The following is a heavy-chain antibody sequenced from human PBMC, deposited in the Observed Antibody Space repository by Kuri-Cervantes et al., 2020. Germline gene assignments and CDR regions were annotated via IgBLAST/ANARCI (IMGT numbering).Heavy chain of an antibody. Sequence: GESLKISCAASGFTFSSYWMHWVRQAPGKGLVWVSRINSDGSSTSYADSVKGRFTISRDNAKNTLYLQMNSLRAEDTAVYYCARGIVGATLYYYYYYYMDVWGKGTTVTVSS. V-gene: IGHV3-74*01. CDR2: INSDGSST. J-gene: IGHJ6*03. CDR3: ARGIVGATLYYYYYYYMDV. D-gene: IGHD1-26*01. CDR1: GFTFSSYW.